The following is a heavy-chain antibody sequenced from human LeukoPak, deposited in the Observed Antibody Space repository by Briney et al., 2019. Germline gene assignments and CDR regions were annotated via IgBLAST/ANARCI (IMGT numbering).Heavy chain of an antibody. CDR1: GGTFSSYA. Sequence: ASVKVSCKASGGTFSSYAISWVRQAPGQGLEWMGGSIPMFGTANYAQKFQGRVTITTDESTSTAYMELSSLRSEATAVYYCARSPRTGPRYMDVWGKGTTVTVSS. CDR3: ARSPRTGPRYMDV. CDR2: SIPMFGTA. J-gene: IGHJ6*03. D-gene: IGHD7-27*01. V-gene: IGHV1-69*05.